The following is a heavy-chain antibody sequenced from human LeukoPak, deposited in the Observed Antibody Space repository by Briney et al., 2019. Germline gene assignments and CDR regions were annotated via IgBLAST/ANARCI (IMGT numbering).Heavy chain of an antibody. D-gene: IGHD3-10*01. V-gene: IGHV3-9*01. CDR3: TKSSGSYYNAHSFDY. J-gene: IGHJ4*02. CDR1: GFTFDDHA. CDR2: ISWNSGSI. Sequence: GRSLRLSCAASGFTFDDHAMNWVRQAPGKGLEWVSGISWNSGSIGYADSVKGRFTISRDNAKNSLYLQMNSLRAEDTAFYYCTKSSGSYYNAHSFDYWGQGTLVTVSS.